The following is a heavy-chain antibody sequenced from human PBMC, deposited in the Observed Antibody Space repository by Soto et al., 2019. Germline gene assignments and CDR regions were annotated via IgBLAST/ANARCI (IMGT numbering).Heavy chain of an antibody. CDR2: IYYSGST. V-gene: IGHV4-39*01. CDR1: GGSISSSSYY. D-gene: IGHD4-17*01. Sequence: PSETLSLTCTVSGGSISSSSYYWGWIRQPPGKGLEWIGSIYYSGSTYYNPSLKSRVTISVDTSKNQFSLKLSSVTAADTAVYYCASPDYGGNRFYYYYGMDVWGQGTTVT. J-gene: IGHJ6*02. CDR3: ASPDYGGNRFYYYYGMDV.